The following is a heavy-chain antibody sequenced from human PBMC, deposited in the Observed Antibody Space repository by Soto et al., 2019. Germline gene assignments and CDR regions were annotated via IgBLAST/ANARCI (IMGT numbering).Heavy chain of an antibody. CDR3: AADHPNYYDSSGYYYYAFDI. V-gene: IGHV1-58*01. CDR1: GFTFTSSA. D-gene: IGHD3-22*01. CDR2: IVVGSGNT. J-gene: IGHJ3*02. Sequence: QMQLVQSGPEVKKPGTSVKVSCKASGFTFTSSAVQWVRQARGQRLEWIGRIVVGSGNTNYAQKFQERVTITRDMSTSTAYMELSSLRSEDTAVYYCAADHPNYYDSSGYYYYAFDIWGQGTMVTVSS.